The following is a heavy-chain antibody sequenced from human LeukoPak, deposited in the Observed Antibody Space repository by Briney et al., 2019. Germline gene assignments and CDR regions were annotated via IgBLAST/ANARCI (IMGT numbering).Heavy chain of an antibody. V-gene: IGHV4-39*02. CDR2: NYDSGSN. CDR3: ARLNRDCSGGYCFFDYFDY. CDR1: GVSISSNSYY. Sequence: SESLTLTCSVSGVSISSNSYYGGWIRPAPGQALQSIVSNYDSGSNFYNPSINRRVIMSVDTSNNHISLRITSVTDSDTAVSYCARLNRDCSGGYCFFDYFDYWGHGILVTVSS. D-gene: IGHD2-15*01. J-gene: IGHJ4*01.